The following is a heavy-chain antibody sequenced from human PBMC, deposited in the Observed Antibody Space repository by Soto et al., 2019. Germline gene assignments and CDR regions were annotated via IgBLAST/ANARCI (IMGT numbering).Heavy chain of an antibody. CDR2: ISSSSSYI. CDR1: GFTFSSYS. J-gene: IGHJ6*02. Sequence: PGGSLRLSCAASGFTFSSYSMNWVRQAPGKGLEWVSSISSSSSYIYYADSVKGRFTISRDNAKNSLYLQMNSLRAEDTAVYYCAREPALRVYGMDVWGQGTKVTVSS. CDR3: AREPALRVYGMDV. V-gene: IGHV3-21*01. D-gene: IGHD3-10*01.